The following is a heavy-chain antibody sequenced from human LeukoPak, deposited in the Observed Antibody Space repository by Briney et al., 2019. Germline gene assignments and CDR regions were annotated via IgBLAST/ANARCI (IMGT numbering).Heavy chain of an antibody. CDR3: ARDRGSVTSSYYYYYYMDV. D-gene: IGHD4-17*01. CDR2: IYSGGST. CDR1: GFSVSSNS. V-gene: IGHV3-66*01. J-gene: IGHJ6*03. Sequence: GGSLRLSCAASGFSVSSNSMSWVRQAPGKGLEWVSVIYSGGSTYYADSVKGRFTISRDNSKNTLYLQMNSLRAEDTAVYYCARDRGSVTSSYYYYYYMDVWGTGTTVTISS.